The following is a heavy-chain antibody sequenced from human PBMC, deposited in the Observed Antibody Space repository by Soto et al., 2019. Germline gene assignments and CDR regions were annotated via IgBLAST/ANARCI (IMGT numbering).Heavy chain of an antibody. CDR1: GFSVSSYS. V-gene: IGHV3-23*01. D-gene: IGHD4-17*01. Sequence: DVQLLQSGGGLVQPGGSLRVSCAASGFSVSSYSMTWVRQAPGKGLEYVSGIRVGGDRKFYADSVKGRFTVSRDNSKNTLYLQMDSLRVDDTAIYYCSRWDGDGDYWGQGTLVTVSS. CDR3: SRWDGDGDY. J-gene: IGHJ4*02. CDR2: IRVGGDRK.